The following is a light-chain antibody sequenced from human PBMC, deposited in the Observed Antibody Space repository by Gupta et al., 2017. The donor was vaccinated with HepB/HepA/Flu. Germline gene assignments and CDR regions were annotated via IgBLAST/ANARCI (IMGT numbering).Light chain of an antibody. J-gene: IGKJ3*01. Sequence: EIVLTQFPGTLSLSPGERATLSCRASQSVSSTYLAWYQRKPGQAPRLLIYGTSTRATGVADRFSGSGSGKDFTLTISRLDPEDFAVYYCQQNDSLPPTFGPGTKVEIE. CDR1: QSVSSTY. CDR3: QQNDSLPPT. V-gene: IGKV3-20*01. CDR2: GTS.